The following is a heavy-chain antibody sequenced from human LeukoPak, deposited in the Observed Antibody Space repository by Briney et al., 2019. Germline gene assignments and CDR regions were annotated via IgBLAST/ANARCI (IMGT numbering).Heavy chain of an antibody. Sequence: GGSLRHSCGASGFPFSSYVVNWVRQARGRGVEWVSYISSSGSTIYYADTGKGRFTIYRDNATNSLYLQMNSLRAEDTAVYYCAELGITMIGGVWGKGTTVTISS. J-gene: IGHJ6*04. CDR3: AELGITMIGGV. V-gene: IGHV3-48*03. D-gene: IGHD3-10*02. CDR2: ISSSGSTI. CDR1: GFPFSSYV.